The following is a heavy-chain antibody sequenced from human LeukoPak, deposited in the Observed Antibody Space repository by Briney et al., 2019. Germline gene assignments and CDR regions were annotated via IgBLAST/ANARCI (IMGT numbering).Heavy chain of an antibody. CDR1: GFTFSIYG. J-gene: IGHJ4*02. V-gene: IGHV3-30*18. D-gene: IGHD4-17*01. CDR3: AKDNDDYGEAYYFDY. CDR2: ISYDGNNK. Sequence: GGTLRLSCAASGFTFSIYGMHWVRQAPGKGLEWVAVISYDGNNKYYADSVKGRFTISRDNSKNTLYLQMNSLRAEDTAVYYCAKDNDDYGEAYYFDYWGQGPLVTVS.